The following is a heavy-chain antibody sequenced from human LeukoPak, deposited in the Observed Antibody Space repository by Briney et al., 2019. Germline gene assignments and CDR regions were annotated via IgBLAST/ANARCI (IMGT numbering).Heavy chain of an antibody. CDR1: GGPISSGGYY. V-gene: IGHV4-31*03. Sequence: PSQTLSLTCTVSGGPISSGGYYWSWIRQHPGKGLEWIGYIYYSGSTNYNPSLKSRATISVDTSKNQFSLKLSSVTAADTAVYYCARVLSSSSPRGYYYYMDVWGKGTTVTVSS. J-gene: IGHJ6*03. D-gene: IGHD6-6*01. CDR2: IYYSGST. CDR3: ARVLSSSSPRGYYYYMDV.